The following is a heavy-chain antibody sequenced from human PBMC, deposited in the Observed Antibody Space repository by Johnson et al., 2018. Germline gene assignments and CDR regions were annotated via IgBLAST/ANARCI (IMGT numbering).Heavy chain of an antibody. CDR3: AKVRGGYYTDAFDI. D-gene: IGHD3-10*01. CDR2: ISYDVSNQ. J-gene: IGHJ3*02. V-gene: IGHV3-30*18. CDR1: GFKFSSYG. Sequence: VQLVETGGDVVQPGRSLRLSCAAFGFKFSSYGMHWVRQAPGKGLEWVALISYDVSNQYYADSVKGRFTIYRDNSKNTLYLQMNSLRAEDTAVYYCAKVRGGYYTDAFDIWGQGTMVTVSA.